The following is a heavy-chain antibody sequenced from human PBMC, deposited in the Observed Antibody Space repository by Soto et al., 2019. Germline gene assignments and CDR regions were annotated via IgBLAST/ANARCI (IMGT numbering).Heavy chain of an antibody. V-gene: IGHV3-48*03. CDR1: GFTFSSYE. J-gene: IGHJ4*02. CDR2: ISRSGSDI. Sequence: LRLSCAASGFTFSSYEMNWVRQAPGKGLEWVSYISRSGSDIYYADSVKGRFTISRDNAKNSLYLQMNSLRAEDTAVYYCARCYYDNSGYFTITPTQWGQGTLVTVSS. D-gene: IGHD3-22*01. CDR3: ARCYYDNSGYFTITPTQ.